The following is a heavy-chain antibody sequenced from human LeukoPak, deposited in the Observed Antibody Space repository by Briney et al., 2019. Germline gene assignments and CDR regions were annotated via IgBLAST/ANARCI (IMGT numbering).Heavy chain of an antibody. D-gene: IGHD6-13*01. Sequence: ASVKVSCKASGYTFTGYYMHWVRQAPGQGLEWMGWINPNSGGTNYAQKFQGRVTMTRDTSISTAYMELSRLRSDDTAVYYCARDGDGSSSWHGDAFDIWGQGTMVTVSS. J-gene: IGHJ3*02. V-gene: IGHV1-2*02. CDR1: GYTFTGYY. CDR2: INPNSGGT. CDR3: ARDGDGSSSWHGDAFDI.